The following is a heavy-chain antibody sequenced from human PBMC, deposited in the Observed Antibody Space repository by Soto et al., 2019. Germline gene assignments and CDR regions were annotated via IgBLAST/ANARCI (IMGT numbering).Heavy chain of an antibody. J-gene: IGHJ4*02. CDR2: ISYSGST. CDR1: GVSISSHGYF. D-gene: IGHD5-12*01. Sequence: QLQLQESGPGLVQPSETLSLTCTVSGVSISSHGYFWGWIRQPPGKGLEWIGMISYSGSTYYSPSLKSRVTISAATSKNQLSLRLSSVTAADTAVFHCMNYNSGWKYWGQGT. CDR3: MNYNSGWKY. V-gene: IGHV4-39*01.